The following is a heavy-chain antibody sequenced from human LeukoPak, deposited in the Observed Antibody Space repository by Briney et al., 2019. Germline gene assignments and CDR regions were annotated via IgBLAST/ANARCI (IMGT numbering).Heavy chain of an antibody. D-gene: IGHD3-22*01. Sequence: ASVKVSCKASGGTFSSYAISWVRQAPGQGLEWMGRIIPIFGIANYAQRLQGRVTITADKSTSTAYMELSSLRSEDTAVYYCARLDSSGEGLDYWGQGTLVTVSS. CDR1: GGTFSSYA. CDR3: ARLDSSGEGLDY. CDR2: IIPIFGIA. J-gene: IGHJ4*02. V-gene: IGHV1-69*04.